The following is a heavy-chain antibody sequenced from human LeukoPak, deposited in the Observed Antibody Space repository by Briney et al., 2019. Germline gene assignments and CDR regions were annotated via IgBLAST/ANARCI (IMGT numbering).Heavy chain of an antibody. CDR3: AREPHYDLLTGYALGYLDL. J-gene: IGHJ2*01. Sequence: ASVKVSCKASRYTFTGYYMHWVRQAPGQGLEWMGWINFNSGDTNYAQKFQGRVTMTRDTSISTAYMELSRLRSDDTAVYYCAREPHYDLLTGYALGYLDLWGRGTLLTVSS. V-gene: IGHV1-2*02. CDR1: RYTFTGYY. CDR2: INFNSGDT. D-gene: IGHD3-9*01.